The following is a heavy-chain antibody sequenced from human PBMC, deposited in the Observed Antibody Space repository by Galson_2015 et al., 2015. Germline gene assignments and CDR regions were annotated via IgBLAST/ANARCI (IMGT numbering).Heavy chain of an antibody. CDR3: ARPKDIVVVVAATGWDY. CDR1: GFTFSSYA. CDR2: ISYDGSNK. D-gene: IGHD2-15*01. J-gene: IGHJ4*02. Sequence: SLRLSCAASGFTFSSYAMHWVRQAPGKGLEWVAVISYDGSNKYYTDSVKGRFTISRDNSKNTLYLQMNSLRAEDTAVYYCARPKDIVVVVAATGWDYWGQGTLVTVSS. V-gene: IGHV3-30*10.